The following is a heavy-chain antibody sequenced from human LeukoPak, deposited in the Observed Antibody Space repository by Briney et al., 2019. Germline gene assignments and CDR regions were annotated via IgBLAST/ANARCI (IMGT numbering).Heavy chain of an antibody. D-gene: IGHD5-18*01. J-gene: IGHJ6*02. Sequence: PSETLSLTCTVSGGSISSYYWSWIRQPPGKGLEWIGEINHSGSTDYNPSLKSRVTISVDTSKNQFSLKLSSVTAADTAVYYCARGHGMVNYYYGMDVWGQGTTVTVSS. CDR3: ARGHGMVNYYYGMDV. CDR2: INHSGST. V-gene: IGHV4-34*01. CDR1: GGSISSYY.